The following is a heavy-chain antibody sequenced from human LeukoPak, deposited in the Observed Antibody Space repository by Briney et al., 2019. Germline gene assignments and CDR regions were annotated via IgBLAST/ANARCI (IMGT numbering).Heavy chain of an antibody. CDR2: ISGSGGST. J-gene: IGHJ4*02. Sequence: GGSLRLSCAASGFTFSSYGMSWVRQAPGKGLEWVSAISGSGGSTYYADSVKGRFTISRDNSKNTLYLQMNSLRAEDTAVYYCAKPTVLLWFGESPLFDYWGQGTLVTVSS. CDR1: GFTFSSYG. CDR3: AKPTVLLWFGESPLFDY. D-gene: IGHD3-10*01. V-gene: IGHV3-23*01.